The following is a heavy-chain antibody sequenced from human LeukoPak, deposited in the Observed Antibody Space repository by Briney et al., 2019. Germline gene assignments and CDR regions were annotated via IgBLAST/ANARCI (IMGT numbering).Heavy chain of an antibody. V-gene: IGHV1-2*02. D-gene: IGHD6-13*01. Sequence: ASVKVSCKASGYTFTGYYMHWVRQAPGQGLEWMGWINPNSGGTNYAQKFQGRVTMTRDTSISTAYMELSRLRSDDTAVYYCARDDVAAAVTAFDIWGQGQWSPSLQ. CDR3: ARDDVAAAVTAFDI. J-gene: IGHJ3*02. CDR1: GYTFTGYY. CDR2: INPNSGGT.